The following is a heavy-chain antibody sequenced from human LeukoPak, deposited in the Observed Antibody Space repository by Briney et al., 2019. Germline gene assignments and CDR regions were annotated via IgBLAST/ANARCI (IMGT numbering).Heavy chain of an antibody. J-gene: IGHJ6*02. CDR3: ARASPLMVAYYYYGMDV. Sequence: SVKVSCKASGGTFSSYAISWVRQAPRQGLEWMGGTIPIFGTANYAQKFQGRVTITADESTSTAYMELSSLRSEDTAVYYCARASPLMVAYYYYGMDVWGQGTTVTVSS. CDR2: TIPIFGTA. D-gene: IGHD2-8*01. CDR1: GGTFSSYA. V-gene: IGHV1-69*01.